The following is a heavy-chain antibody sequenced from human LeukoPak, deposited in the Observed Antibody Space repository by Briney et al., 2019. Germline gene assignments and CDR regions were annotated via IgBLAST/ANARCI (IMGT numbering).Heavy chain of an antibody. Sequence: GGSLRLSCAASGFTFSNYAMRWVRQAPGKGLEWVSAISGSGGSTYYADSVKGRFTISRDNSKNTLYLQMNSLRAEDTAVYYCAKAEQWLVIFDYWGQGTLVTVSS. CDR1: GFTFSNYA. CDR2: ISGSGGST. D-gene: IGHD6-19*01. J-gene: IGHJ4*02. CDR3: AKAEQWLVIFDY. V-gene: IGHV3-23*01.